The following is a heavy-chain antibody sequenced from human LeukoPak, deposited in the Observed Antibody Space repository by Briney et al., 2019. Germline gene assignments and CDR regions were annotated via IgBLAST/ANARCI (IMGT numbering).Heavy chain of an antibody. J-gene: IGHJ4*02. D-gene: IGHD3-10*01. Sequence: GASVKVSCKTSGYTFTNYAMNWVRQAPGQGLEFMGWINTGTGNPTYAQGFTGRIVFSLDTSVSTAYLHINTLKPEDTAVYYRAAIGAHSFDYWGQGTLVTVSS. V-gene: IGHV7-4-1*02. CDR2: INTGTGNP. CDR3: AAIGAHSFDY. CDR1: GYTFTNYA.